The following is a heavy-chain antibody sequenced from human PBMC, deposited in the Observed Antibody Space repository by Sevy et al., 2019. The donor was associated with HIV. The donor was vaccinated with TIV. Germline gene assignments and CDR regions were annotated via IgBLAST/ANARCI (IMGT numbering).Heavy chain of an antibody. CDR3: ATTNDYYESSGYPFDY. CDR2: FDPEDGET. J-gene: IGHJ4*02. V-gene: IGHV1-24*01. D-gene: IGHD3-22*01. Sequence: ASVKVSCKVSGYTLTQLSMNWVRQAPGKGLEWMGSFDPEDGETIYAQKFQGRVTMTEDGSTDTAYMDLSSLRSEDTAVYYCATTNDYYESSGYPFDYWGQGTLVTVSS. CDR1: GYTLTQLS.